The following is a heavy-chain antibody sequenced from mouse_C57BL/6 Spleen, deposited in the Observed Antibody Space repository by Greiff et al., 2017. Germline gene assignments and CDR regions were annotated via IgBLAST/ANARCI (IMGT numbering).Heavy chain of an antibody. V-gene: IGHV1-82*01. CDR3: ARGGSSRYYAMDY. D-gene: IGHD1-1*01. J-gene: IGHJ4*01. Sequence: QVQLQQSGPELVKPGASVKISCKASGYAFSSSWMNWVKQRPGKGLEWIGRIYPGDGDTNYNGKFKGKATLTADKSSSTAYMQRSSLTSEDSAVYFCARGGSSRYYAMDYWGQGTSVTVSS. CDR1: GYAFSSSW. CDR2: IYPGDGDT.